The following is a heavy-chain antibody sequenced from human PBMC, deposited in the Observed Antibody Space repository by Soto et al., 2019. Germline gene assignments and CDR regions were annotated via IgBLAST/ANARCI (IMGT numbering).Heavy chain of an antibody. CDR2: IWYDGSNK. CDR3: ARDSYGMDV. V-gene: IGHV3-33*01. J-gene: IGHJ6*02. CDR1: GFTFSSYG. Sequence: GGSLRLSCAASGFTFSSYGMHWVRQAPGKGLEWVAVIWYDGSNKYYADSVKGRFAISRDNSKNTLYLQMNSLRAEDTAVYYCARDSYGMDVWGQGTTVTVSS.